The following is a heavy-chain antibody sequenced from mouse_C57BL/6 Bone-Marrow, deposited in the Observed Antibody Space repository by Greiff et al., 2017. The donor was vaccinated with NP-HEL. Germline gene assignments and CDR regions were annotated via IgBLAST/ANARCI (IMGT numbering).Heavy chain of an antibody. D-gene: IGHD2-4*01. CDR1: GYTFTSYW. J-gene: IGHJ3*01. CDR3: ARGSYYDYDGAY. V-gene: IGHV1-64*01. CDR2: IHPNSGST. Sequence: QVQLQQSGAELVKPGASVKLSCKASGYTFTSYWMHWVKQRPGQGLEWIGMIHPNSGSTNYNEKFKSKATLTVDKSSSTAYMQLSSLTSEDSAVYYCARGSYYDYDGAYWGQGTLVTVSA.